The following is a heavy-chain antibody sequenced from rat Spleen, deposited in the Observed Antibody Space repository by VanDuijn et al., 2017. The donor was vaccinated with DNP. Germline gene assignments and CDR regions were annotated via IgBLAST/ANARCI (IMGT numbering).Heavy chain of an antibody. CDR2: INYDGGST. V-gene: IGHV5-22*01. Sequence: EVQLVESGGGLVQPGRSLKLSCAASGFTFSDYYMAWVRQAPTKGLEWVAYINYDGGSTYYGDSVKGRFTISRDNAKSTLYLQMNSLRSEDMATYYCARPKTTVATGFAYWGQGTLVTVSS. J-gene: IGHJ3*01. D-gene: IGHD1-3*01. CDR3: ARPKTTVATGFAY. CDR1: GFTFSDYY.